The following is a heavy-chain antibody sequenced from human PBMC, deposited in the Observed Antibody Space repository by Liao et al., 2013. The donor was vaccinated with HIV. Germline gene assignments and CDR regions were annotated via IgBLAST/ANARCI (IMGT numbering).Heavy chain of an antibody. D-gene: IGHD6-19*01. CDR3: ARPRAGSSSYFDY. V-gene: IGHV4-59*12. J-gene: IGHJ4*02. Sequence: VQLQESGPGLVKPSETLSLTCTVSGGSIGTYYWSWIRQPPGKGLEWIGYVYYSGSTNYNPSLKSRVTISVDTSKNQFSLRLSSVTAADTAVYYCARPRAGSSSYFDYWGQGTPVTVSS. CDR1: GGSIGTYY. CDR2: VYYSGST.